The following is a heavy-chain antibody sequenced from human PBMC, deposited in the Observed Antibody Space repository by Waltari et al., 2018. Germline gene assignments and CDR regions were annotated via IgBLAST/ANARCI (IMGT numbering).Heavy chain of an antibody. CDR2: MSHEGYA. Sequence: QVQLQESGPGLVQPSGTLSLTCAVSGDYITGSNWWTWVRQPPGKGLEWIGEMSHEGYAHNNPRLKSRGTRSVDTSQNQFSLRLTSVTAANTAIYYCARESRVTSGPGDLIDVWGKGTMVSVS. J-gene: IGHJ6*03. V-gene: IGHV4-4*02. CDR1: GDYITGSNW. CDR3: ARESRVTSGPGDLIDV. D-gene: IGHD4-17*01.